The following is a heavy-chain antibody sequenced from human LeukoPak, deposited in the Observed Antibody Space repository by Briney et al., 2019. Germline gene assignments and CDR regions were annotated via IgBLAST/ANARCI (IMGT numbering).Heavy chain of an antibody. J-gene: IGHJ6*03. D-gene: IGHD3-9*01. Sequence: GASVKVSCKASGYTFTSYDINWVRQATGQGLEWKGWMNPNSGNAGYAQKFQGRVTMTRNTSISTACMELSSLRSEDTAVYYCASATGYSPSMDVWGKGTTVTVSS. CDR1: GYTFTSYD. V-gene: IGHV1-8*01. CDR2: MNPNSGNA. CDR3: ASATGYSPSMDV.